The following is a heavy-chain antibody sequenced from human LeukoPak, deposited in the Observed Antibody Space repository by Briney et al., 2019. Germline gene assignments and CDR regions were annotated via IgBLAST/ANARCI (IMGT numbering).Heavy chain of an antibody. V-gene: IGHV1-24*01. Sequence: ASVKVSCKVSGYTLTELSMHWVRQAPGKGLEWMGGFDPEDGETIYAQKFQGRVTMTEDTSTDTAYMELNSLRPEDTAVYYCAIALSVVAGPFDPWGQGTPVTVSS. CDR2: FDPEDGET. CDR1: GYTLTELS. CDR3: AIALSVVAGPFDP. D-gene: IGHD6-19*01. J-gene: IGHJ5*02.